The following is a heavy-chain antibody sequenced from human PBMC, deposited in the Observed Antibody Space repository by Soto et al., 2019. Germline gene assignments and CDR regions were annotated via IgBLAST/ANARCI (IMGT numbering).Heavy chain of an antibody. J-gene: IGHJ6*02. V-gene: IGHV4-59*12. CDR3: ARGPLRITIFGVVFGMDV. CDR2: IHYSGST. CDR1: GGSISTYY. Sequence: SETLSLTCTVSGGSISTYYWSWTRQPPGKGLEWIGYIHYSGSTNYNPSLKSRVTISVDTSKNQFSLKLSSVTAADTAVYYCARGPLRITIFGVVFGMDVWGQGTTVTVSS. D-gene: IGHD3-3*01.